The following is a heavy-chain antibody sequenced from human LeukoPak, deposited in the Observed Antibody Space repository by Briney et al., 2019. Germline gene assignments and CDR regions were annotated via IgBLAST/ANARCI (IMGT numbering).Heavy chain of an antibody. D-gene: IGHD5-12*01. J-gene: IGHJ6*03. V-gene: IGHV3-30*02. Sequence: PGGSLRLSCAASGFTFSSYGMHWVRQAPGKGLEWVAFIRHDGSNKYYADSVKGRFTISRDNSKNTLYLQMNSLRAEDTAVYYCAKAQYSGYDQYYYYYYYMDVWGKGTTVTVSS. CDR3: AKAQYSGYDQYYYYYYYMDV. CDR2: IRHDGSNK. CDR1: GFTFSSYG.